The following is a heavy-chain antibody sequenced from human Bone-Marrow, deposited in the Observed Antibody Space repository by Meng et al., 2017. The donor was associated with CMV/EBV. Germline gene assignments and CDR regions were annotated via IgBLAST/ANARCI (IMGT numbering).Heavy chain of an antibody. CDR2: ISSSGTYI. CDR3: ARDAASMVRGVMGY. J-gene: IGHJ4*02. CDR1: GFTFSNYG. V-gene: IGHV3-21*01. D-gene: IGHD3-10*01. Sequence: ETLSLTCAASGFTFSNYGMSWVRQAPGKGLEWVSSISSSGTYIYYADSLKGRFTISRDNSKNTLYLQMNSLRAEDTAVYYCARDAASMVRGVMGYWGQGTLVTVSS.